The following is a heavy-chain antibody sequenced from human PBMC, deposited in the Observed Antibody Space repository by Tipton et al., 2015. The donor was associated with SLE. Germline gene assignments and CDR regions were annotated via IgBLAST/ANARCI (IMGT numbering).Heavy chain of an antibody. CDR1: GGSISSGSYY. D-gene: IGHD2-15*01. CDR3: AREGNCSGGSCWNWLDP. J-gene: IGHJ5*02. CDR2: IYTSGST. Sequence: LRLSCTVSGGSISSGSYYWSWIRQPAGKGLEWIGRIYTSGSTNYNPSLKSRVTISVDTSKNQFSLKLSSVTAADTAVYYCAREGNCSGGSCWNWLDPWGQGTLVTVSS. V-gene: IGHV4-61*02.